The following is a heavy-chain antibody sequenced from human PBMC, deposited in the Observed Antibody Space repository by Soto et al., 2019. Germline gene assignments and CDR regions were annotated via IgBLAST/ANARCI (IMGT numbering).Heavy chain of an antibody. D-gene: IGHD3-3*01. CDR1: GGSFSGYY. J-gene: IGHJ5*02. V-gene: IGHV4-34*01. CDR3: ARICHYDFWSGYNSCWFAP. Sequence: ETLRLTCAGYGGSFSGYYWSWIRQPPGKGLEWIGEINHSGSTNYNPSLKSRVTISVDTSKNQFSLKLSSVTAADTAVYYCARICHYDFWSGYNSCWFAPWCQ. CDR2: INHSGST.